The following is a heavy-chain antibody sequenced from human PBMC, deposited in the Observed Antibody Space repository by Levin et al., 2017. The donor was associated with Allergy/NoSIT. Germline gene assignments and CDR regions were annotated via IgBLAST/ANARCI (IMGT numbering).Heavy chain of an antibody. CDR3: AREGYSSSSGANWFDP. V-gene: IGHV4-4*07. CDR2: IYTSGST. CDR1: GGSISSYY. Sequence: SETLSLTCTVSGGSISSYYWSWIRQPAGKGLEWIGRIYTSGSTNYNPSLKSRVTMSVDTSKNQFSLKLSSVTAADTAVYYCAREGYSSSSGANWFDPWGQGTLVTVSS. J-gene: IGHJ5*02. D-gene: IGHD6-6*01.